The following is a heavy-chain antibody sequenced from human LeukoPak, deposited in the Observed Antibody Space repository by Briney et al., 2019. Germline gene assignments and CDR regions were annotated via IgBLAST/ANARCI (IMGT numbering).Heavy chain of an antibody. CDR3: ARDSIWFDP. CDR2: IHYSGST. CDR1: GGSISSYY. D-gene: IGHD3-3*02. Sequence: SETLSLTCTVSGGSISSYYWSWIRQPPGKGLEWIGYIHYSGSTNYNPSLKSRVTISVDTSKNLFSLKLSSVTAADTAVYYCARDSIWFDPWGQGTLVTVSS. V-gene: IGHV4-59*01. J-gene: IGHJ5*02.